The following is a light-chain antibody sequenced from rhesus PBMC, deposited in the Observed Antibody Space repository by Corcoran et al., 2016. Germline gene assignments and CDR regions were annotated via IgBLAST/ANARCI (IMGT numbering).Light chain of an antibody. J-gene: IGKJ4*01. CDR3: QQGTNWSLT. CDR2: AAS. V-gene: IGKV3-17*02. Sequence: EIVMTQSPATLSLSPGERATLSCRASQSVSSRLAWYQQNPGQPPRLLLYAASRRVTGIPDRFSGSGSGTDVTLTISSMGPEDVAVYFCQQGTNWSLTFGGGTKV. CDR1: QSVSSR.